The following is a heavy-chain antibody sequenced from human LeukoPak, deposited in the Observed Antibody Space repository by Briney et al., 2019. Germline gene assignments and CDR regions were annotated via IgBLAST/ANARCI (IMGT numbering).Heavy chain of an antibody. V-gene: IGHV3-66*01. D-gene: IGHD2-15*01. CDR2: IYSGGST. CDR3: AREVVAATGWFDP. J-gene: IGHJ5*02. CDR1: GFTVSSNY. Sequence: PGGSLRLSCAASGFTVSSNYMSWVRQAPGKGLEWVSVIYSGGSTYYADSVKGRFTISRDNSKNTLYLQMNSLRAEDTAVYYCAREVVAATGWFDPWGQGTLVTVSS.